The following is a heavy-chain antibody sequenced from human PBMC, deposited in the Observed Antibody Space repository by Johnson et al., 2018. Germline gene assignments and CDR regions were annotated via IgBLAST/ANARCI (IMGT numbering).Heavy chain of an antibody. J-gene: IGHJ6*03. V-gene: IGHV3-30-3*01. CDR1: GFTFSSYA. CDR2: ISYDGSNK. CDR3: ARKIQSYYYYMYV. Sequence: VQLVESGGGVVQPGRSLRLSCAASGFTFSSYAMHWVSQAPGKGLEWVAVISYDGSNKYYADYVGGRFTISRDNAKNSLCLQMNSLRVEDTAVYYCARKIQSYYYYMYVWGKGTTVTFSS.